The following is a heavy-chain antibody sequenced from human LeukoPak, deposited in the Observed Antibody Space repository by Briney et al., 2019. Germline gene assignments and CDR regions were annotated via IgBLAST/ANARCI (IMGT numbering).Heavy chain of an antibody. CDR2: INAGNGNT. J-gene: IGHJ5*02. CDR1: GYTFTSYA. Sequence: GASVKVSCKASGYTFTSYAMHWVRQAPGQRLEWMGWINAGNGNTKYSQKFQGRVTITRDTSASTAYMELSSLRSEDTAVYYCARDRYFDWLLYSVPPKSGFDPWGQGTLVTVSS. CDR3: ARDRYFDWLLYSVPPKSGFDP. V-gene: IGHV1-3*01. D-gene: IGHD3-9*01.